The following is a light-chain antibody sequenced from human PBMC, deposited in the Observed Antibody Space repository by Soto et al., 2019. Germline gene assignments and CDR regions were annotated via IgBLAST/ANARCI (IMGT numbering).Light chain of an antibody. Sequence: EIVLTQSPGTLSLFPGERATFSCRASQSFSSAYLAWYQQKPGQAPRLRIYGASNRSTGIPDRFSGSGSGTDFTLTISRLEPEDSAVYYCQQYDSSPRTFGQGTKVEI. CDR1: QSFSSAY. V-gene: IGKV3-20*01. J-gene: IGKJ1*01. CDR2: GAS. CDR3: QQYDSSPRT.